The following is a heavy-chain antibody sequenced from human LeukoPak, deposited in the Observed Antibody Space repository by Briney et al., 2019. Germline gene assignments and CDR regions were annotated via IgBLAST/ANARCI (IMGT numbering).Heavy chain of an antibody. V-gene: IGHV4-39*07. Sequence: SETLSLTCTVSGGSISTSNYYWGWIRQPPGKGLEWIGDIFYSGSTYYSPSLKSRVTISLDTSKNQFSLKLSSVTAADTAVYYCARINYGDYWGQGILVTVSS. CDR3: ARINYGDY. CDR2: IFYSGST. CDR1: GGSISTSNYY. J-gene: IGHJ4*02.